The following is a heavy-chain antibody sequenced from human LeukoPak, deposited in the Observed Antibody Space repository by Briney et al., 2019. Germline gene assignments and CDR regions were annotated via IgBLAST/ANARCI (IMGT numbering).Heavy chain of an antibody. V-gene: IGHV6-1*01. CDR2: TYYRSKWYN. D-gene: IGHD6-19*01. CDR3: AREGIAVAGAADI. J-gene: IGHJ3*02. Sequence: SQTLSLTCAISGDSVSSNSAAWHWIRQSPSSGLEWLGRTYYRSKWYNDYAVSVKSRITINPDTSKNQFSLQLNSVTPEDTAVYYCAREGIAVAGAADIWGQGTMVTVSS. CDR1: GDSVSSNSAA.